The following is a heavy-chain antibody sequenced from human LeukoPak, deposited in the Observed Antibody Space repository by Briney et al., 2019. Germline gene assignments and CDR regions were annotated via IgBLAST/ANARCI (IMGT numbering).Heavy chain of an antibody. D-gene: IGHD1-26*01. Sequence: SETLSLTCTVSGGSISSSTYYWAWVPQPPGKGLEWIVSINYSGNTYYKSSLKSRLTISVHTSKNQFSLKLTSVTAADTAVYYCTRLTVGTTWGNYFDYWGQGTVVTVSS. J-gene: IGHJ4*02. CDR3: TRLTVGTTWGNYFDY. CDR2: INYSGNT. V-gene: IGHV4-39*01. CDR1: GGSISSSTYY.